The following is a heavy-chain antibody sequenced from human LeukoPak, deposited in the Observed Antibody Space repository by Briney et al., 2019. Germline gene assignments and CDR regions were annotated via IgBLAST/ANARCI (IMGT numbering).Heavy chain of an antibody. CDR1: GYTFTSYG. CDR3: ARDGEYYYDSSGYYPYYYYGMDV. D-gene: IGHD3-22*01. V-gene: IGHV1-18*01. J-gene: IGHJ6*02. CDR2: ISAYNGNT. Sequence: ASVKVSCKASGYTFTSYGISWVRQAPGQGLEWMGWISAYNGNTNYAQKLQGRVTMTTDTSTSTAYMELRSLRSDDTAVYYRARDGEYYYDSSGYYPYYYYGMDVWGQGTTVTVSS.